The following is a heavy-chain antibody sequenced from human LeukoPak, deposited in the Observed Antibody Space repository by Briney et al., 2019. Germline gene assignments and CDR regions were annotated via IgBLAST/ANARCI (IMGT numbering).Heavy chain of an antibody. Sequence: GGSLRLSCAASGFTFSTYAMNWVRQAPGKGLEWVSVSIGSSAITYYADSVKGRFTISRDNSKNTLYLQMNSLRAEDTAVYYCAKDLRPDGVYDFDYWGQGTLVTVSS. CDR3: AKDLRPDGVYDFDY. CDR1: GFTFSTYA. CDR2: SIGSSAIT. D-gene: IGHD5/OR15-5a*01. V-gene: IGHV3-23*01. J-gene: IGHJ4*02.